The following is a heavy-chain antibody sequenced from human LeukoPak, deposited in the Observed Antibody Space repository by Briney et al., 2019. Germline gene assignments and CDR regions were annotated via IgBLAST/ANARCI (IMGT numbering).Heavy chain of an antibody. J-gene: IGHJ4*02. V-gene: IGHV3-23*01. D-gene: IGHD2-21*02. CDR3: AKARHIVVVTAIPFDY. Sequence: GGSLRLSCAASGFTFSSYAMRWVRQAPGKGLEWVSGISGSGGSTYYADSVKGRFTISRDNSKNTLYLQMNSLRAEDTAVYCCAKARHIVVVTAIPFDYWGQGTLVTVSS. CDR2: ISGSGGST. CDR1: GFTFSSYA.